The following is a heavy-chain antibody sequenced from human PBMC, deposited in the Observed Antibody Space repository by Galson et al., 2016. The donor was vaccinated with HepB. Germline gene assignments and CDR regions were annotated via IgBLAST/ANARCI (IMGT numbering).Heavy chain of an antibody. V-gene: IGHV3-33*01. J-gene: IGHJ2*01. CDR1: GFTFSSFG. CDR2: IWYDGSNK. D-gene: IGHD6-19*01. Sequence: SLRLSCAASGFTFSSFGMHWVRQAPGKGLEWVAVIWYDGSNKYYADSVKGRSTISRDNAKNTLYLEMNRLRVEDTAVYYCAREALIAVTLLDVWGRGTLVTVSS. CDR3: AREALIAVTLLDV.